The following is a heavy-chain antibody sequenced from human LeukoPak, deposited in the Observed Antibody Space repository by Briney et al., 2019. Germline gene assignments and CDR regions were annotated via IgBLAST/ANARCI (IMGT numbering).Heavy chain of an antibody. CDR1: GFTFSSYS. J-gene: IGHJ4*02. V-gene: IGHV3-21*01. CDR3: ARVFVGYDSSGYYYYYFDY. Sequence: PGGSLRLSCAASGFTFSSYSMNWVRQAPGKGLEWVSSISSSSSYIYYADSVKGRFTISRDNAKNSLYLQMNGLRAEDTAVYYCARVFVGYDSSGYYYYYFDYWGQGTLVTVSS. D-gene: IGHD3-22*01. CDR2: ISSSSSYI.